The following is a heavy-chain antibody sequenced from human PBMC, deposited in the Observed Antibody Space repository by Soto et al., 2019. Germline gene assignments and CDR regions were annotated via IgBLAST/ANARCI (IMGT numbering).Heavy chain of an antibody. Sequence: GGSLRLSCAASGFTFNTYSMNWVCQAPGKGLEWVSSISSSSSYIYYADSVKGRFTISRDNAKNSLYLQMDSLRAEDTAVYYCAKVSGYSSSWSYFDYWGQGTLVTVSS. D-gene: IGHD6-13*01. CDR1: GFTFNTYS. CDR2: ISSSSSYI. CDR3: AKVSGYSSSWSYFDY. J-gene: IGHJ4*02. V-gene: IGHV3-21*04.